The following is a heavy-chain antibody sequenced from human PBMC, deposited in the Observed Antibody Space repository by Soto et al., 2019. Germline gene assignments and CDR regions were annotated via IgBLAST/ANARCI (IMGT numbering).Heavy chain of an antibody. V-gene: IGHV1-2*04. CDR3: ARVGELGPLDY. CDR1: GDTFTGYY. CDR2: INPNSGGT. J-gene: IGHJ4*02. Sequence: ASVKVSCKASGDTFTGYYMHWVRQAPGQGLEWMGWINPNSGGTNYAQKFQGWVTMTRDTSISTAYMELRSLRSDDTAVYYCARVGELGPLDYWGQGTLVTVSS. D-gene: IGHD3-10*01.